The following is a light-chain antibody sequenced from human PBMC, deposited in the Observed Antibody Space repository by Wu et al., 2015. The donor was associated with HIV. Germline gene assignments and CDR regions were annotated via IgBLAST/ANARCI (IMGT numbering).Light chain of an antibody. V-gene: IGKV3-20*01. Sequence: EIVLTQSPGTLSLSAGERATLSCRASQDVNRNYLAWYQQKPGQAPRLLIYGTSSRATGIPDRFSGGGSGTDFTLTINRLEPEDFAVYYCQQYGLSPQTFGQGTKVEIK. J-gene: IGKJ1*01. CDR2: GTS. CDR3: QQYGLSPQT. CDR1: QDVNRNY.